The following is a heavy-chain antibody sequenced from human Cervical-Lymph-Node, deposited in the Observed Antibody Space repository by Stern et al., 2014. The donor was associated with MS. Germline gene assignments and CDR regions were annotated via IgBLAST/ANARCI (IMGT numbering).Heavy chain of an antibody. CDR2: ISPHTGGA. D-gene: IGHD6-13*01. CDR3: ATHGGSSFQMDV. J-gene: IGHJ6*02. V-gene: IGHV1-2*06. CDR1: GYSFTDFN. Sequence: QLVQSGAEVKKPGASVKVSCKASGYSFTDFNTNWVRQAPGQGLEWMGRISPHTGGARYAEKFQGRVTMTRDTSITTAYMELDRLTSDDTAVYYCATHGGSSFQMDVWGQGTTVTVSS.